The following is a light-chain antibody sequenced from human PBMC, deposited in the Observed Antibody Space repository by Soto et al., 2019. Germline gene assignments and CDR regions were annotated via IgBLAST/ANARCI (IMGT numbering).Light chain of an antibody. CDR2: DVN. J-gene: IGLJ3*02. Sequence: QSVLIQPRSVSGSPGQSVTVSCTGTDTDVGTYDSVSWYQQHPGKAPKLIIFDVNKRPSGVPFRFSGSKSGNTASLTISGLQAEDEADYYCSSYAGNINWLFGGGTKVTVL. CDR3: SSYAGNINWL. V-gene: IGLV2-11*01. CDR1: DTDVGTYDS.